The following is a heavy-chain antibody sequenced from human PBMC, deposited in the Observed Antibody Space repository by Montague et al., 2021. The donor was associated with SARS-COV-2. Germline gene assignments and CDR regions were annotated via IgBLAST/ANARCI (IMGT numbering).Heavy chain of an antibody. CDR1: GFTVSSYY. D-gene: IGHD1-26*01. CDR3: WRDRSGYLDF. V-gene: IGHV3-53*04. CDR2: IYNDGST. Sequence: SLRLSCAASGFTVSSYYMSWVRQAPGKGLEWVSVIYNDGSTYYADSVKGRFTISRHNSKNKLFVQMISLRAEDTAMYYCWRDRSGYLDFWGQGTLVTVSS. J-gene: IGHJ4*02.